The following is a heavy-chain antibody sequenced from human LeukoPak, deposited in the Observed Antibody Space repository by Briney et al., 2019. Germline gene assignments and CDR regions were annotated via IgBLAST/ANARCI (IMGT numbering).Heavy chain of an antibody. D-gene: IGHD2-2*01. CDR1: GFTFRSFV. J-gene: IGHJ4*02. V-gene: IGHV3-23*01. CDR3: AKGSISTYYFDC. CDR2: LNTDGAWT. Sequence: PGGSLRLSCAASGFTFRSFVMSWVRLAPGMGPEWVSGLNTDGAWTYYADSVKGRFTISRDNSENTLYLQMNSLRAEDTAVYYCAKGSISTYYFDCWGQGTLVTVSS.